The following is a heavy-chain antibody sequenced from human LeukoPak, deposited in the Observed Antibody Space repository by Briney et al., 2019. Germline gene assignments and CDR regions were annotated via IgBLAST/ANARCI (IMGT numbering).Heavy chain of an antibody. D-gene: IGHD1-26*01. J-gene: IGHJ3*02. V-gene: IGHV3-21*01. CDR1: GFTFGAHG. Sequence: GGSLRLSCTTSGFTFGAHGLSWVRQATGKGLEWVSSISSGTSYIYYADSVKGRFTISRDNAKNSLYLQMNSLRAEDTAVYYFARDPPSSWETASDIWDQGTMLIVSS. CDR2: ISSGTSYI. CDR3: ARDPPSSWETASDI.